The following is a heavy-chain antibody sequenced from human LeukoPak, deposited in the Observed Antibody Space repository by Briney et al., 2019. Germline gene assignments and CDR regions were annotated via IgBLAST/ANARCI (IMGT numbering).Heavy chain of an antibody. J-gene: IGHJ3*02. CDR3: ARSGGGGITGTTGDAFDI. CDR2: INPSGGST. D-gene: IGHD1-7*01. Sequence: ASVKVSCKASGYTFTSYYMHWVRQAPGQGLEWMGIINPSGGSTSYAQKFQGRVTMTRDTSTSTVYMELSSLRSEDTAVYYCARSGGGGITGTTGDAFDIWGQGTMVTVSS. V-gene: IGHV1-46*01. CDR1: GYTFTSYY.